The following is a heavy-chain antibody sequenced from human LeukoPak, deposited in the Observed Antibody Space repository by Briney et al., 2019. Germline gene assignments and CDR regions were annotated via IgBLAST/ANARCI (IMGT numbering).Heavy chain of an antibody. CDR2: IRYDGSNK. V-gene: IGHV3-30*02. D-gene: IGHD6-13*01. J-gene: IGHJ4*02. Sequence: GGSLRLSCAASGFTFSSYGMHWVRQAPGKGLEWVAFIRYDGSNKYYADSVKGRFTTSRDNSKNTLYLQMNSLRAEDTAVYYCAKPASSSWGLFDYWGQGTLVTVSS. CDR3: AKPASSSWGLFDY. CDR1: GFTFSSYG.